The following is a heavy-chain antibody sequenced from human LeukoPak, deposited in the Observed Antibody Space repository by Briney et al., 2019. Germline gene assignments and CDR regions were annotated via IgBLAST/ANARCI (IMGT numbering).Heavy chain of an antibody. J-gene: IGHJ4*02. CDR1: GFIFTSYG. D-gene: IGHD6-19*01. CDR2: ISSNGNNE. Sequence: GGSLRLSCVASGFIFTSYGMHWVRQAPGKGLQWVALISSNGNNERYADSVKGRFSISRDDSKNTLFLDMSNLRVEDTALYYCARDLSAAFDFWGQGVLVTVSS. CDR3: ARDLSAAFDF. V-gene: IGHV3-30*12.